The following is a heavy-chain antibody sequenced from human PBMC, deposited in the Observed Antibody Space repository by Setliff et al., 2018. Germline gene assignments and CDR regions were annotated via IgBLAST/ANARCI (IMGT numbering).Heavy chain of an antibody. V-gene: IGHV4-4*08. CDR3: ARGVSGVSWTPRY. J-gene: IGHJ4*02. CDR2: IYTSGGT. D-gene: IGHD6-25*01. Sequence: SETLSLTCTVSGDSIINYYWTWMRQPPGKGLEWIGYIYTSGGTNYNPSLKSRVTISVDMTENQFSLILRSVVAADTAVYYCARGVSGVSWTPRYWGRGTLVTVSS. CDR1: GDSIINYY.